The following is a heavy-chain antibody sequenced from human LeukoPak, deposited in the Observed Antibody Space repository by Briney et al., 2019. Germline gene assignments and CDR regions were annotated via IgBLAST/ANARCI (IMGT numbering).Heavy chain of an antibody. CDR2: IYHSGST. Sequence: SETLSLTCAVSGGSISSSNWWSWVRQPPGKGLGWIGEIYHSGSTNYNPSLKSRVTISVDKSKNQFSLKLSSVTAADTAVYYCAGAIAAAGTREGYWGQGTLVTVSS. J-gene: IGHJ4*02. CDR3: AGAIAAAGTREGY. D-gene: IGHD6-13*01. CDR1: GGSISSSNW. V-gene: IGHV4-4*02.